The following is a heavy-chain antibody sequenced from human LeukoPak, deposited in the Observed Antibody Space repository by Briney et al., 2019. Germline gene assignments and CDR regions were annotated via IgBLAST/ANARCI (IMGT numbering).Heavy chain of an antibody. CDR3: ARHLRNAFEI. Sequence: VESLNISCQGSRFSFTCFWIAWVRQIPGKGLGWMGIIYPGDSDTRYSTSFQGQVTISPDKSISTAYLQWRSLKASDTAMCYCARHLRNAFEISGQGTMGTVSS. V-gene: IGHV5-51*01. CDR2: IYPGDSDT. CDR1: RFSFTCFW. J-gene: IGHJ3*02.